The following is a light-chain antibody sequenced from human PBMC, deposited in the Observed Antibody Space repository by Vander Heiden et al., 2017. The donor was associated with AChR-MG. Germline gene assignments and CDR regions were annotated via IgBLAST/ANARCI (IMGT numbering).Light chain of an antibody. CDR3: CSDAGSNTVV. Sequence: SALTLPRSVSGSPGKSVTISCTGTSSNVGGNNYVAWYQQPPGKAHNLVIYDVRKRPVGVPRRFSGTKAGKAASLTIAGLQADDEADYYGCSDAGSNTVVFGGGTKLTVL. J-gene: IGLJ2*01. V-gene: IGLV2-11*01. CDR2: DVR. CDR1: SSNVGGNNY.